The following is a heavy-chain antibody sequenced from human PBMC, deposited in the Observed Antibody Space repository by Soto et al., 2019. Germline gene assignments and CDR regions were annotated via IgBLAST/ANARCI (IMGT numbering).Heavy chain of an antibody. CDR2: IYYIGST. V-gene: IGHV4-59*01. D-gene: IGHD4-17*01. CDR3: ARRYGASFDY. Sequence: SETLSLTCTVSGGSISSYYWSWIRQPPGKGLEWIGYIYYIGSTNYNPSLKSRDTISVDTSKNQFFLKLSSVIVADTAVYYCARRYGASFDYWGQGTLVTVSS. J-gene: IGHJ4*02. CDR1: GGSISSYY.